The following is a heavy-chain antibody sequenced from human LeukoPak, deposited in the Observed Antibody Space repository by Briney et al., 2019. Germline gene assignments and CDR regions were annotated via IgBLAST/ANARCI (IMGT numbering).Heavy chain of an antibody. Sequence: GGFLRLSCAASGLPFTNYAVTWVRQAPGKRLEWVSTITGSDGSTFYADSVKGRFTISRDNSKSTVFLQMTRLRAGDTAVYYCTKFDSWGQGTLVTVSS. CDR2: ITGSDGST. D-gene: IGHD2-21*01. CDR3: TKFDS. V-gene: IGHV3-23*01. J-gene: IGHJ4*02. CDR1: GLPFTNYA.